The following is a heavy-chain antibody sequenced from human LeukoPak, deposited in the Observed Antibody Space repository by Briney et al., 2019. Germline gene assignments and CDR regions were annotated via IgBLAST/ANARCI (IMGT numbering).Heavy chain of an antibody. Sequence: GGPLRLSCAASGFTVSTNYMSWVRQAPGKGLEWVSVIYSGGNTYYADSVKGRFTISRDNSKNTLYLQMNSLRAEDTAVYYCARDQSQYYFDYWGQGTLVTVSS. V-gene: IGHV3-66*01. CDR1: GFTVSTNY. CDR3: ARDQSQYYFDY. CDR2: IYSGGNT. D-gene: IGHD4-11*01. J-gene: IGHJ4*02.